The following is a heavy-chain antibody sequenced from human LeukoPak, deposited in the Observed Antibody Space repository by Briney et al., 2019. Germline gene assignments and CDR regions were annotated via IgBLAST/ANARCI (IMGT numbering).Heavy chain of an antibody. CDR3: ARAVVDIGMVTRWFDP. CDR1: GGSVSGNY. D-gene: IGHD5-18*01. CDR2: IYYSGSRGST. Sequence: PSETLSLTCTVSGGSVSGNYWSWIRQPPGKGLEWIGYIYYSGSRGSTNYNPSLKSRVTISEDTSKNQFSLKLTSVTAADTAVYYCARAVVDIGMVTRWFDPWGQGTLVTVSS. V-gene: IGHV4-59*02. J-gene: IGHJ5*02.